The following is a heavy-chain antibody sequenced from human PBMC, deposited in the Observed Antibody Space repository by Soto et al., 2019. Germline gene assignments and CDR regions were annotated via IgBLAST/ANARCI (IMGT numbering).Heavy chain of an antibody. CDR2: IIPIFATA. V-gene: IGHV1-69*13. J-gene: IGHJ6*02. CDR3: ARSVSFRYQLLKRGMDV. Sequence: SVKVSCKASGGTFSSYSISLVRQAPGQGLEWMGGIIPIFATANYAQKFQGRVMITVDESTSTAYMELSSLRSEDTAVYYCARSVSFRYQLLKRGMDVWGQGTTVTVS. CDR1: GGTFSSYS. D-gene: IGHD2-2*01.